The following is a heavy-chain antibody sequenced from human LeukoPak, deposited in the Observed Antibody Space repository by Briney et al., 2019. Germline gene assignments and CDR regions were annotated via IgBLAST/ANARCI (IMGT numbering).Heavy chain of an antibody. D-gene: IGHD5-18*01. CDR3: ARHEDTAYDDAFDI. CDR1: GGSMSSSSYS. Sequence: SETLSLTCTVSGGSMSSSSYSWGWIRQPPGKGLEWIGSIYYSGSTYYNPSLQTRVTISVDTSKNQFSLKLSSVTAADTAVYYCARHEDTAYDDAFDIWGQGTMVTVSS. CDR2: IYYSGST. V-gene: IGHV4-39*01. J-gene: IGHJ3*02.